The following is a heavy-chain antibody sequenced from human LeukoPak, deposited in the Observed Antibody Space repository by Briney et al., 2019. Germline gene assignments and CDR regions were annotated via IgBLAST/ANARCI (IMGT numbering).Heavy chain of an antibody. CDR3: AKVLLWFGGIDY. CDR1: GFTFSSYA. V-gene: IGHV3-23*01. D-gene: IGHD3-10*01. J-gene: IGHJ4*02. CDR2: ISGSGGST. Sequence: TGGSLRLSCAASGFTFSSYAMSWVRQAPGKGLEWVSAISGSGGSTYYADSVKGRFTISRDNSKNTLYLQMNSLRAEGTAVYYCAKVLLWFGGIDYWGQGTLVTVSS.